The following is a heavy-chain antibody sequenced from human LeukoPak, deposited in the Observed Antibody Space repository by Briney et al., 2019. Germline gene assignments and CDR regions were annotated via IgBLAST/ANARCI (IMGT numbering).Heavy chain of an antibody. V-gene: IGHV3-23*01. Sequence: HTGGSLRLSCAASGITFSTYVMSWVRQAPGKGLEWVSGISSAGSTYYADPVKGRFTISSDNSKNTLYLQMNGLRAEDTAVYYCATSRRTFWYFDLWGRGTLVAVS. CDR3: ATSRRTFWYFDL. CDR2: ISSAGST. J-gene: IGHJ2*01. CDR1: GITFSTYV.